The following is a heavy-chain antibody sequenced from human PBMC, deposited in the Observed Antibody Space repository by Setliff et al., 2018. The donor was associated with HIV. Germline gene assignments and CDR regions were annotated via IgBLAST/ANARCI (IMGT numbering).Heavy chain of an antibody. D-gene: IGHD3-9*01. V-gene: IGHV1-18*01. J-gene: IGHJ4*02. CDR2: ISVYNGYT. CDR3: ARAYDTLTGYYDY. Sequence: ASVKVSCKASGYSFTFYGLNWVRQAPGQGLEWMGWISVYNGYTSYAQKLQDRVIMTTDTSTSTAYMELRSLRSDDTAVYYCARAYDTLTGYYDYWGQGTLVTVSS. CDR1: GYSFTFYG.